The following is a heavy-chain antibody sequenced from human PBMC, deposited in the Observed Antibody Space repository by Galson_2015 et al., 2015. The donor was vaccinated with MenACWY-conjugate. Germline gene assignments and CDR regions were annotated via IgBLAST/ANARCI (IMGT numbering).Heavy chain of an antibody. CDR2: INSDGSRT. CDR3: ARQKEPNYWYLDV. J-gene: IGHJ2*01. D-gene: IGHD1-26*01. CDR1: GFTFSSSW. Sequence: SLRLSCAASGFTFSSSWMHWVRQAPGKGLVWVSYINSDGSRTTYADSVKGRLTISRDNAKDTLYLQMNSLRAEDTAVYYCARQKEPNYWYLDVWGRGTLV. V-gene: IGHV3-74*01.